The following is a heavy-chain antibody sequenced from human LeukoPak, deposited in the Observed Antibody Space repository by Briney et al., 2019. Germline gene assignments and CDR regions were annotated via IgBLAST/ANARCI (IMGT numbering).Heavy chain of an antibody. J-gene: IGHJ5*02. CDR3: ARHRRGLRTVTTKATNWFDP. CDR1: GGSFSGYY. Sequence: PSETPSLTCAVYGGSFSGYYWSWIRQPPGKGLEWIGEINHSGSTNYNPSLKSRVTISVDTSKNQFSLKLSSVTAADTAVYYCARHRRGLRTVTTKATNWFDPWGQGTLVTVSS. D-gene: IGHD4-17*01. CDR2: INHSGST. V-gene: IGHV4-34*01.